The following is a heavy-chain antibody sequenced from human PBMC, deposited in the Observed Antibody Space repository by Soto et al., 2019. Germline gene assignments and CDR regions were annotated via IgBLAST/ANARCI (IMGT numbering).Heavy chain of an antibody. Sequence: ASVKVSCKTSGYIFTGYFIHWVRQTPGQGLQWLGRITPNSGDTKYGQTFQGRVTLTRDTSASTAYMELSGLRADDTALYYCVRWGYGANSPEFWGQGTLVTDSS. CDR3: VRWGYGANSPEF. V-gene: IGHV1-2*06. J-gene: IGHJ3*01. CDR2: ITPNSGDT. CDR1: GYIFTGYF. D-gene: IGHD4-17*01.